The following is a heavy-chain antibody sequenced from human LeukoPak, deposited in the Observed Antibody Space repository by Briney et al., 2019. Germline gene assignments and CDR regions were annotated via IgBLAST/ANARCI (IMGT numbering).Heavy chain of an antibody. J-gene: IGHJ4*02. CDR3: ARRYSSGWYYFDY. V-gene: IGHV4-59*08. Sequence: SETLSLTCTVSGGSISSYYWSWIRQPPGKGLEWIGYIYYSGSTNCNPSLKSRVTISVDTSKNQFSLKLSSVTAADTAVYYCARRYSSGWYYFDYWGQGTLVTVSS. CDR1: GGSISSYY. D-gene: IGHD6-19*01. CDR2: IYYSGST.